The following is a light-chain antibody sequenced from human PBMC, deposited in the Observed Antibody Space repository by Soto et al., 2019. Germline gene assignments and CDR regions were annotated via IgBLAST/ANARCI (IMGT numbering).Light chain of an antibody. Sequence: QSVLTQPPSASGTPGQWVTISCSGSSSNIGSNTVNWYQQLPGTAPKLLIYSNNQRPSGVPDRFSGSKSGTSASLAISGLQSEDEADYYCAAWDDSLNGRGVFGTGTKVTVL. V-gene: IGLV1-44*01. J-gene: IGLJ1*01. CDR3: AAWDDSLNGRGV. CDR1: SSNIGSNT. CDR2: SNN.